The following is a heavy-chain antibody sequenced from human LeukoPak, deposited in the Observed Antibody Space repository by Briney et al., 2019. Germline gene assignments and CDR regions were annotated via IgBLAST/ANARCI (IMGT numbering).Heavy chain of an antibody. CDR3: ARVLALGSGGWYYYYYGMDV. V-gene: IGHV3-53*01. J-gene: IGHJ6*02. CDR1: GFTVSSNY. Sequence: GGSLRLSCAASGFTVSSNYMSWVRQAPGKGLEWVSVIYSGGSTYYADSVKGRFTISRDNSKNTLYLQMNSLRAEDTAVYYCARVLALGSGGWYYYYYGMDVWGQGTTVTVSS. CDR2: IYSGGST. D-gene: IGHD6-19*01.